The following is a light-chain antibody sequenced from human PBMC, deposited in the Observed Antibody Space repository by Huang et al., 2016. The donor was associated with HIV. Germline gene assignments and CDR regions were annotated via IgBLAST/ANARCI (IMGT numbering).Light chain of an antibody. J-gene: IGKJ4*01. CDR1: QSISTF. V-gene: IGKV1-39*01. CDR2: AAS. CDR3: QQSYSTPPT. Sequence: DIQMTQSPSSLSASVGDRVTITCRASQSISTFLIWYQQKPGKAPNLLIYAASSLQSGVPSRFSGGGSGTDFTLTISSLQPEDFATYYCQQSYSTPPTFGGGTKVEIK.